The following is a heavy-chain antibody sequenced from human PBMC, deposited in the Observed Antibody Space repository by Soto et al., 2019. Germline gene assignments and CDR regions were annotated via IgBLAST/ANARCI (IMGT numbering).Heavy chain of an antibody. Sequence: GASVKVSCKASGYTFTSYAMHWVRQAPGLRLEWMGWINAGNGNTKYSQKFQGRVTITRDTSASTAYMELSSLRSEDTAVYYCARDSRTPTYYFDYWGQGTLVTVSS. V-gene: IGHV1-3*01. CDR1: GYTFTSYA. J-gene: IGHJ4*02. CDR2: INAGNGNT. CDR3: ARDSRTPTYYFDY.